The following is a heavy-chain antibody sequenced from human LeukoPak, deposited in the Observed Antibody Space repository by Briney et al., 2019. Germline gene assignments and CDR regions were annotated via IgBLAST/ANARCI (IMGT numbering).Heavy chain of an antibody. D-gene: IGHD2-21*01. CDR1: GFAFSNTG. Sequence: TGGSLRLSCAASGFAFSNTGMSWVRQTPGKGLEWVSSISRGGDMTFYADSVRGRFTVSRDNSINTLYLQMNSLRAEDTAVYFCAKIGVIANWYFDIWGRGTLVTVSS. CDR3: AKIGVIANWYFDI. J-gene: IGHJ2*01. CDR2: ISRGGDMT. V-gene: IGHV3-23*01.